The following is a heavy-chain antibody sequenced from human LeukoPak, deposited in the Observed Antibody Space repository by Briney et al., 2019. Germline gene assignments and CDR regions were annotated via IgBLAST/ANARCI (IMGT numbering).Heavy chain of an antibody. CDR1: GGSSSSNY. D-gene: IGHD5-24*01. CDR3: ARDNSVRDEAWWFNP. V-gene: IGHV4-59*01. CDR2: IYYSGST. J-gene: IGHJ5*02. Sequence: PSETLSLTCTVSGGSSSSNYWSWIRQPPGKGLEWIGYIYYSGSTNYNPSLKSRVTISVDTSKNQFSLKLSSVTAADTAVYYCARDNSVRDEAWWFNPWGQGTLVTVSS.